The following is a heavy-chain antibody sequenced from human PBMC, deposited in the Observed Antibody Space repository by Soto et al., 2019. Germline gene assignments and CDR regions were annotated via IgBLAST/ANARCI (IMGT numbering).Heavy chain of an antibody. V-gene: IGHV4-39*01. CDR3: ASHYSSGWYYFDY. D-gene: IGHD6-19*01. CDR1: GGSISSSSYY. Sequence: SETLSLTCTVSGGSISSSSYYWGWIRQPPGKGLEWIGSIYYSGSTYYNPSLKSRVTISVDTSKNQFSLKLSSVTAADTAVYYCASHYSSGWYYFDYWGQGTLVTVSS. J-gene: IGHJ4*02. CDR2: IYYSGST.